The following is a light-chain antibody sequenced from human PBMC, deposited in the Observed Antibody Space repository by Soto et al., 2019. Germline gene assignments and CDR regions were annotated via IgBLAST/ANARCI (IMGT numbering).Light chain of an antibody. CDR1: QSISAY. Sequence: DIQMTQSPSSMSASVGDRVTITCRASQSISAYLNWYQQKPGKAPKLLIYAASSSQSGVPSRFSGSGSGTDFTLTISSLQPEDFATYYCQESYSTPSVTFGPGTKVDIK. V-gene: IGKV1-39*01. CDR2: AAS. J-gene: IGKJ3*01. CDR3: QESYSTPSVT.